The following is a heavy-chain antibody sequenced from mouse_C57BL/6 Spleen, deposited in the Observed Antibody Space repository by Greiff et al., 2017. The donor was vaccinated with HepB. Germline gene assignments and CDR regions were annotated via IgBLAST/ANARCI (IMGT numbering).Heavy chain of an antibody. CDR3: ALYGYDDD. D-gene: IGHD2-2*01. CDR2: IDPKSCGT. V-gene: IGHV1-72*01. J-gene: IGHJ2*01. Sequence: QVQPQQPGAEPVKPGASVKLSRKASGYTFPSYRMHRVKQRPGRGPEWIGRIDPKSCGTKHNEKFKSKATLTVDKPASTANMQLSRLTSEDSAVCYCALYGYDDDWGQGTTLTVSS. CDR1: GYTFPSYR.